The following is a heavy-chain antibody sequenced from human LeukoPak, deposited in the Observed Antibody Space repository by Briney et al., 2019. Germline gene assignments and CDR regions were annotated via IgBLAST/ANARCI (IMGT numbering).Heavy chain of an antibody. J-gene: IGHJ4*02. CDR3: ARDLFSGSYYY. CDR1: GGSISNYY. Sequence: PSETLSLTCTVSGGSISNYYWSWIRQPPGKGLEWIGYKYNSGSAKYNPSLKSRVTISLDTSKNQFSLKLTSVTAADTAVYFCARDLFSGSYYYWGQGTLVTVSS. D-gene: IGHD3-10*02. CDR2: KYNSGSA. V-gene: IGHV4-59*01.